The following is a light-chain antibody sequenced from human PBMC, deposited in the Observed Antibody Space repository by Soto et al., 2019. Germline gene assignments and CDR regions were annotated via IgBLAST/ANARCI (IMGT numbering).Light chain of an antibody. CDR2: DVS. CDR3: SSYTTSSVV. V-gene: IGLV2-14*01. CDR1: SSDVGGYNY. J-gene: IGLJ2*01. Sequence: QSVLTQPASVSGSPGQSITMSCTGTSSDVGGYNYVSWYQQHPGKAPKLLIYDVSNRPSGVSNRFSGSKSGNTASLTISGLQAEDEADYYCSSYTTSSVVFGGGTKLIVL.